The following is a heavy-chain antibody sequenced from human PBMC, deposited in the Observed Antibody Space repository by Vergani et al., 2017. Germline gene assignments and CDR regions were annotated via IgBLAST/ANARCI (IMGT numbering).Heavy chain of an antibody. D-gene: IGHD1-14*01. J-gene: IGHJ4*02. CDR1: GFTFSSYS. CDR3: AKEAGENFDY. CDR2: ISSSSSYI. V-gene: IGHV3-21*04. Sequence: VQLVESGGGLVKPGGSLRLSCAASGFTFSSYSMNWVRQAPGKGLEWVSSISSSSSYIYYADSVKGRFTISRDNSKNTLYLQMNSLRAEDTAVYYCAKEAGENFDYWGQGTLVTVSS.